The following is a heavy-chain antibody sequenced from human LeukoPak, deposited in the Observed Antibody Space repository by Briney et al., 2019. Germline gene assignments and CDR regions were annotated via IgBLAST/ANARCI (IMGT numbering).Heavy chain of an antibody. V-gene: IGHV5-51*01. CDR1: GYSFTNYW. J-gene: IGHJ4*02. D-gene: IGHD1-1*01. CDR2: IYPGDSDT. Sequence: GESLKISCKGSGYSFTNYWIGWVRQMPGKGLEWMAIIYPGDSDTRYSPSFQGQVTISADKSISTAYLQWSSLKASDTAMYYCARGRIGTTGTTDFDYWGQGTLVTVSS. CDR3: ARGRIGTTGTTDFDY.